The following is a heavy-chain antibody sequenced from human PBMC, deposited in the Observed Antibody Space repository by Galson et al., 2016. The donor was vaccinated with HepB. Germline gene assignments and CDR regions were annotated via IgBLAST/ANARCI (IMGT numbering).Heavy chain of an antibody. CDR3: ARAVMLGRGMDV. V-gene: IGHV1-3*02. J-gene: IGHJ6*02. Sequence: EFQGRVTITRDTSASTAYMELSSLRSEDTAVYYCARAVMLGRGMDVWGQGTTVTVSS. D-gene: IGHD3-10*01.